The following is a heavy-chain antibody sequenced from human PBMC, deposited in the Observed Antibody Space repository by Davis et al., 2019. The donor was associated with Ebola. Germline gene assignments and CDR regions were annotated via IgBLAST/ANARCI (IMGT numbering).Heavy chain of an antibody. D-gene: IGHD1-7*01. V-gene: IGHV3-23*01. CDR2: VSGTDGST. CDR3: ARLRLELRHSFDY. Sequence: GESLKISCAASGFTFSRNDMSWVRQAPGKGLEWVSGVSGTDGSTSYADSVKGRFTISRDNAKNSLYLQMNSLRAEDTAVYYCARLRLELRHSFDYWDQGTLVTVSS. J-gene: IGHJ4*02. CDR1: GFTFSRND.